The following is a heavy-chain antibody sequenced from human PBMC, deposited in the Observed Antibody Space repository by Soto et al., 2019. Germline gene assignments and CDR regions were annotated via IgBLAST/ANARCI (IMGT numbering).Heavy chain of an antibody. Sequence: QITLKESGPTLVKPTQTLTLTCTFSGFSLSTSGVGVGWIRQPPGKALEWLALIYWDDDKRYSPSLKSRLTITKDTSKNQVVLTMTNMDPVDTATYYCAHRPGYYGSGSSGAWFDPWGQGTLVTVSS. CDR3: AHRPGYYGSGSSGAWFDP. J-gene: IGHJ5*02. CDR2: IYWDDDK. V-gene: IGHV2-5*02. CDR1: GFSLSTSGVG. D-gene: IGHD3-10*01.